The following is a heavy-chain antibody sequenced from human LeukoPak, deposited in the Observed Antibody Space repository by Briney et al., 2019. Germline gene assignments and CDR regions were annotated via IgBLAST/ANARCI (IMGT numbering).Heavy chain of an antibody. CDR1: GFTFSNFG. CDR2: IWYDGVNK. Sequence: GGSLRLSCAASGFTFSNFGMHWVRQAPGKGLEGVAGIWYDGVNKYYADSVKGRFTVSRDNSKNTLYLQMNSLRAEDTAVYYCAKSPYYYDSSGYAFYYYMDVWGKGTTVTVSS. D-gene: IGHD3-22*01. V-gene: IGHV3-33*06. J-gene: IGHJ6*03. CDR3: AKSPYYYDSSGYAFYYYMDV.